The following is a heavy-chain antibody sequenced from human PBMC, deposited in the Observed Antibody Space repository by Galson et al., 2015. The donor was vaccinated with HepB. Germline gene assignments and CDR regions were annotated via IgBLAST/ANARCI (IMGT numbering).Heavy chain of an antibody. J-gene: IGHJ4*02. CDR3: ATLGIAAAGTFDY. V-gene: IGHV3-30*03. CDR2: ISYDGSNK. D-gene: IGHD6-13*01. Sequence: SLRLSCAASGFTFSSYGMHWVRQAPGKGLEWVAVISYDGSNKYYADSVKGRFTISRDNSKNTLYLQMNSLRAEDTAVYYCATLGIAAAGTFDYWSQGTLVTVSS. CDR1: GFTFSSYG.